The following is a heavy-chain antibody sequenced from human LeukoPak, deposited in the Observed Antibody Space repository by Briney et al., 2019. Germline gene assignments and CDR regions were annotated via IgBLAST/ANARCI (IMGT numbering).Heavy chain of an antibody. V-gene: IGHV3-30*18. CDR2: ISYEGYNK. CDR1: GFTFSSYG. CDR3: AKEAGNWYFDL. J-gene: IGHJ2*01. Sequence: GGSLRLSCAASGFTFSSYGMHWVRQAPGKGLEWVAVISYEGYNKYHADSVKGRFTISRDNSKNTLYLQMNSLRAEDTAVYYCAKEAGNWYFDLWGRGTLVTVSS. D-gene: IGHD2/OR15-2a*01.